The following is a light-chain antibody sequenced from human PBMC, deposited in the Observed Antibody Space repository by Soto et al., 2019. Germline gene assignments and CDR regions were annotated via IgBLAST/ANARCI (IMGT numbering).Light chain of an antibody. J-gene: IGLJ1*01. CDR3: QLWVSSSHHFYA. CDR1: NIGSKS. Sequence: SYELTQPPSVSVAPGQTARITCGGDNIGSKSVHWYQQKPGQAPVLVVYNDRDRPSGIPERSSGSNSGNTATLTISRVEAGDEADYYCQLWVSSSHHFYAFGTGTKVTVL. V-gene: IGLV3-21*02. CDR2: NDR.